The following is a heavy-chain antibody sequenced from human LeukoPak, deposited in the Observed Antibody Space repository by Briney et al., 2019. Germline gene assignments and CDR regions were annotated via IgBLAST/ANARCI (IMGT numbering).Heavy chain of an antibody. CDR3: ARHYCTGASCPDYFDY. CDR2: IYYSGST. D-gene: IGHD2-15*01. J-gene: IGHJ4*02. CDR1: GGSISSSSYY. V-gene: IGHV4-39*01. Sequence: SETLSLTCTVSGGSISSSSYYWGWIRQPPGKGLEWIGSIYYSGSTYYNPSLKSRVTISVDTSKNQFSLKLSSVTAADTAIYYCARHYCTGASCPDYFDYWGQGTLVAVSS.